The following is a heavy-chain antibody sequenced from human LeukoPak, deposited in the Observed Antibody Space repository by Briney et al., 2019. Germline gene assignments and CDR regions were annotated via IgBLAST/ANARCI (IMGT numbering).Heavy chain of an antibody. J-gene: IGHJ4*02. V-gene: IGHV3-11*03. CDR2: ISSSSSYT. CDR3: ARLYGGSYGSFDY. D-gene: IGHD1-26*01. Sequence: PGGSLRLSCAASGFTFSDYYMSWIRQAPGKGLEWVSYISSSSSYTNYADSVKGRFTISRDSAKNSLYLQMNSLRAEDTSVYYCARLYGGSYGSFDYWGRGTLVTVSS. CDR1: GFTFSDYY.